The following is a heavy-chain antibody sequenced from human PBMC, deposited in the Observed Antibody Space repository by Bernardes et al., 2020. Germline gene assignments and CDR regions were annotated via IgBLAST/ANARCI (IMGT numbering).Heavy chain of an antibody. J-gene: IGHJ4*02. D-gene: IGHD3-10*01. CDR3: ASNRWGSGSYSDY. CDR1: GGSFSGYY. V-gene: IGHV4-34*01. Sequence: SETLSLTCAVYGGSFSGYYWSWIRQPPGKGLEWIGEINHSGSTNYNPSLKSRVTISVDTSKNQFSLKLSSVTAAETAVYYCASNRWGSGSYSDYWGQGTLVTVSS. CDR2: INHSGST.